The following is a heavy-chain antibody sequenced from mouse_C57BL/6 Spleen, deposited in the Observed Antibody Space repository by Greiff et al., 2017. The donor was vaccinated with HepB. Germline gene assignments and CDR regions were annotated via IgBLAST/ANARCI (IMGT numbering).Heavy chain of an antibody. Sequence: VHLVESGAELVKPGASVKMSCKASGYTFTTYPIEWMKQNHGKSLEWIGNFHPYNDDTKYNEKFKGKATLTVEKSSSTVYLELSRLTSDDSAVYYCARGGLRPGAMDYWGQGTSVTVSS. CDR2: FHPYNDDT. V-gene: IGHV1-47*01. D-gene: IGHD2-4*01. CDR1: GYTFTTYP. CDR3: ARGGLRPGAMDY. J-gene: IGHJ4*01.